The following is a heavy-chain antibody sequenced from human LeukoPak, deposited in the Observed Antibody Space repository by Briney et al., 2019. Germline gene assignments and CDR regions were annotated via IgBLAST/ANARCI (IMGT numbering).Heavy chain of an antibody. CDR2: INWNGGST. J-gene: IGHJ4*02. Sequence: PGGSLRLSCAASGFTFDDYGMSWVRQAPGKGLEWVSGINWNGGSTGYVDSVKGRFTISRDNSKNALYLQMNSLRAEDTAVYYCAKDRRIAVAGLTDDYWGQGTLVTVSS. D-gene: IGHD6-19*01. CDR3: AKDRRIAVAGLTDDY. CDR1: GFTFDDYG. V-gene: IGHV3-20*04.